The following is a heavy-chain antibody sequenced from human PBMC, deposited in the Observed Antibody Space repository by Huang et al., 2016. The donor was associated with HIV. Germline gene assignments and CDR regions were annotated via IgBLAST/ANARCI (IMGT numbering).Heavy chain of an antibody. J-gene: IGHJ6*03. CDR1: GGSFSGYY. CDR3: ARGQGGYYYYYMDV. V-gene: IGHV4-34*01. CDR2: INPSEST. Sequence: QVQLQQWGAGLLRPSETLSLTCAVSGGSFSGYYGTWIRQPPGKGREWIGEINPSESTNYNPSLKSRVTISVDTSRNQFSLTLTSVTAADTAVYYCARGQGGYYYYYMDVWGKGTTVTVSS.